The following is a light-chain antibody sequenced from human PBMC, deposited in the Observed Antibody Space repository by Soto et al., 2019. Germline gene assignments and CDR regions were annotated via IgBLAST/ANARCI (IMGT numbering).Light chain of an antibody. V-gene: IGLV2-14*01. CDR1: SSDVGGYNY. Sequence: QSVLTQPASVSGSPGQSITISCTGTSSDVGGYNYVSWYQQHPGKAPKLMIYEVSNRPSGVSNRFSGSKSGNTASLTISGLQAEDEADYYCSSCASSSTLVVFGGGTQLTVL. CDR3: SSCASSSTLVV. J-gene: IGLJ2*01. CDR2: EVS.